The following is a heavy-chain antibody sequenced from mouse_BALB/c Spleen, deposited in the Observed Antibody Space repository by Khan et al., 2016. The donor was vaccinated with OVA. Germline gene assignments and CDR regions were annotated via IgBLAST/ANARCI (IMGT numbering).Heavy chain of an antibody. Sequence: IQLVQSGPELVKPGASVKMSCKASGYTFTSYVMHWVKQKPGLGLEWIGYIYPFSDDTKYNEKFKGKATLTSDKSSSTAYMELSSLTSEDSAVYYCAPVGNYYVSFAYWGQGTLVTVSA. CDR1: GYTFTSYV. J-gene: IGHJ3*01. D-gene: IGHD1-1*01. CDR2: IYPFSDDT. CDR3: APVGNYYVSFAY. V-gene: IGHV1S136*01.